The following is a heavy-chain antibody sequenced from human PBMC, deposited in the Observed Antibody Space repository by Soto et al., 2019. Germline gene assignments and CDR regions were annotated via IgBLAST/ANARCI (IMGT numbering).Heavy chain of an antibody. CDR2: IYYIGST. J-gene: IGHJ3*02. Sequence: SETLSLTYTVSGGSIRSYYWSWIRQPPGKGLEWVSYIYYIGSTNYIPYLKSRVTISVDTSKNQFSLKLSSVTAADTAVYYCARDSLNYYDSSGYYYGGGNAFDIWGQGTMVSVSS. CDR3: ARDSLNYYDSSGYYYGGGNAFDI. V-gene: IGHV4-59*01. D-gene: IGHD3-22*01. CDR1: GGSIRSYY.